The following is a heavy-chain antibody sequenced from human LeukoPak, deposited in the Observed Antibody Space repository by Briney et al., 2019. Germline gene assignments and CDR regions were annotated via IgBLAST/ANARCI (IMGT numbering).Heavy chain of an antibody. V-gene: IGHV4-4*07. Sequence: SETLSLTCAVSGGSITGFFWTWIRQPAGEGLQYIGRIFSRGGANYNPSLQSRVAMSVDTSQNLFSLKLTSVTAADTAVYYCARDRMYYYGSGSLNWFDPWGQGTLVTVSS. J-gene: IGHJ5*02. CDR3: ARDRMYYYGSGSLNWFDP. CDR2: IFSRGGA. CDR1: GGSITGFF. D-gene: IGHD3-10*01.